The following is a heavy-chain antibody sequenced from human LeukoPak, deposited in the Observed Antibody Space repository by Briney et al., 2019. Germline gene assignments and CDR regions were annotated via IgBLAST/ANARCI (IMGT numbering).Heavy chain of an antibody. CDR2: INPSGGST. V-gene: IGHV1-46*03. CDR3: ARGIYYYYMDV. J-gene: IGHJ6*03. Sequence: GESLKISCKGSGYTFTSYYMHWVRQAPGQGLEWMGIINPSGGSTSYAQKFQGRVTMTRDTSTSTVYMELSSLRSEDTAVYYCARGIYYYYMDVWGKGTAVTVSS. CDR1: GYTFTSYY. D-gene: IGHD6-13*01.